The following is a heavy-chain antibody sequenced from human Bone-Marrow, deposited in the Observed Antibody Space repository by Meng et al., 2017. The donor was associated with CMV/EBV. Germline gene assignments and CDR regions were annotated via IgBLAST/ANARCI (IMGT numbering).Heavy chain of an antibody. Sequence: SVKVSCKASGGTFSSYAISWVRQAPGQGLEWMGGIIPIFGTANYAQKFQGRVTITTDESMSTAYMELSSLRSEDTAVYYCARDGSGPNNWFDPWGQGTLVTVSS. CDR3: ARDGSGPNNWFDP. D-gene: IGHD3-3*01. CDR2: IIPIFGTA. V-gene: IGHV1-69*05. J-gene: IGHJ5*02. CDR1: GGTFSSYA.